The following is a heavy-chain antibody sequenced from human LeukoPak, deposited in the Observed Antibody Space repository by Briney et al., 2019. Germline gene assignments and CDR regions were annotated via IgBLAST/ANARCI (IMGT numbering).Heavy chain of an antibody. D-gene: IGHD6-19*01. CDR2: ISSSGSTI. V-gene: IGHV3-48*03. J-gene: IGHJ4*02. CDR3: AKIKSESGWYIPFDY. CDR1: GFTFSSYE. Sequence: GGSLRLSCAASGFTFSSYEMNWVRQAPGKGLEWVSYISSSGSTIYYADSVKGRFTISRDNSKNTLYLQMNSLRAEDTAVYYCAKIKSESGWYIPFDYWGQGTLVTVSS.